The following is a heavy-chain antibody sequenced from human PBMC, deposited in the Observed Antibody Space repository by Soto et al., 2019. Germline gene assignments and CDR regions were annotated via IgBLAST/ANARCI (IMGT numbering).Heavy chain of an antibody. Sequence: ASVKVSCKASGNTFTNYYIHWVRQAPGQGLEWMGTINPSGGHTTYAQKFLGRVTMTRDTSTSTLYMELTSLRSEDTAVYYCARGGRFVVVTAAFDYWGQGTLVTVSS. CDR2: INPSGGHT. J-gene: IGHJ4*02. V-gene: IGHV1-46*01. CDR1: GNTFTNYY. CDR3: ARGGRFVVVTAAFDY. D-gene: IGHD2-21*02.